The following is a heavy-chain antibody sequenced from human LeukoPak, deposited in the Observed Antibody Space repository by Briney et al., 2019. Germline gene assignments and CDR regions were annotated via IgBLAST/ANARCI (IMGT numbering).Heavy chain of an antibody. J-gene: IGHJ4*02. CDR3: AREDYDYVWGSYRTLDY. CDR2: IYYSGST. V-gene: IGHV4-31*03. CDR1: GGSISSGGYY. Sequence: SQTLSLTCTVSGGSISSGGYYWSWIRQHPGKGLEWIGYIYYSGSTYYNPSLKSRVTISVDTSKNQFSLKLSSVTAADTAVYYCAREDYDYVWGSYRTLDYWGQGTLVTVSS. D-gene: IGHD3-16*02.